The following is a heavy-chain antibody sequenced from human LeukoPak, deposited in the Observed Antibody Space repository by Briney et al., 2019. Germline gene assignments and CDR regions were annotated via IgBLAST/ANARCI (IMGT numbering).Heavy chain of an antibody. CDR3: AKGPTYYYDSSGYSPIGG. J-gene: IGHJ4*02. CDR2: ISGSGGST. Sequence: PGGSLRLSCAASGFTFSSYGMHWVRQAPGKGLEWVSAISGSGGSTYYADSVKGRFTISRDNSKNTLYLQMNSLRAEDTAVYYCAKGPTYYYDSSGYSPIGGWGQGTLVTVSS. V-gene: IGHV3-23*01. D-gene: IGHD3-22*01. CDR1: GFTFSSYG.